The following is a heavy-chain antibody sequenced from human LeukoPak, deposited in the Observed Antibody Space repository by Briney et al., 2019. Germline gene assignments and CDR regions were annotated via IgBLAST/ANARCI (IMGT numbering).Heavy chain of an antibody. V-gene: IGHV1-2*02. J-gene: IGHJ4*02. CDR1: GYTFTCYY. D-gene: IGHD3-22*01. CDR2: INPNSGGT. Sequence: ASVKVSCKASGYTFTCYYMHWVRQAPGQGREGMGWINPNSGGTNYAQKFQGRVTMTRDTSISTAYMELSRLRSDDTAVYYCARDLSSYYYDSSGYPGGLDYWGQGTLVTVSS. CDR3: ARDLSSYYYDSSGYPGGLDY.